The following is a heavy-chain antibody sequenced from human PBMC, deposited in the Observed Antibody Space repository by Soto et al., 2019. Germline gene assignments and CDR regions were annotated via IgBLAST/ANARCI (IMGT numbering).Heavy chain of an antibody. CDR3: SNIRGYNYGSPGH. D-gene: IGHD5-18*01. J-gene: IGHJ4*02. CDR2: LSGSGDGT. Sequence: GGSLRLSCAASGFTFGSYAMTWVRQSPGKGLEWVASLSGSGDGTHYADSVKGRFTISRDNSKDTLYLQMDSLRAEDTAVYYCSNIRGYNYGSPGHCGQGTLVTVSS. CDR1: GFTFGSYA. V-gene: IGHV3-23*01.